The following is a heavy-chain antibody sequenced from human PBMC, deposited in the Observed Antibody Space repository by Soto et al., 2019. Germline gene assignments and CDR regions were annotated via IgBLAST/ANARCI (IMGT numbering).Heavy chain of an antibody. Sequence: ASGNVYCRSSGYTFTGYYMHWVRQAPGQGLEWMGWINPNSGCTNYAQKFQGRVTMTRDTSISTAYMELSRLRSDDTAVYYCAGRKLELRTLDVWGQGTTVTVSS. CDR2: INPNSGCT. V-gene: IGHV1-2*02. CDR1: GYTFTGYY. D-gene: IGHD1-7*01. CDR3: AGRKLELRTLDV. J-gene: IGHJ6*02.